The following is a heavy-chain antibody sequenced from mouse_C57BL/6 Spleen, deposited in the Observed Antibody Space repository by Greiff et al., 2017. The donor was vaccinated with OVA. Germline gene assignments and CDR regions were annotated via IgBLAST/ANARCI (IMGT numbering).Heavy chain of an antibody. D-gene: IGHD1-1*01. CDR2: IWSGGST. CDR1: GFSLTSYG. V-gene: IGHV2-2*01. Sequence: VQLVESGPGLVQPSQSLSITCTVSGFSLTSYGVHWVRQSPGKGLEWLGVIWSGGSTDYNAAFISRLSISKDNSKSQVFFKMNSLQADDTAIYYCARMGYGSSYVNYFDYWGQGTTLTVSS. CDR3: ARMGYGSSYVNYFDY. J-gene: IGHJ2*01.